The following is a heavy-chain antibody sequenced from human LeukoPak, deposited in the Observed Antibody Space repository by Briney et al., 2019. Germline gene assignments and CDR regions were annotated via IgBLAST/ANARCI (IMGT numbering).Heavy chain of an antibody. V-gene: IGHV3-7*03. CDR2: IKQDGSEK. CDR3: AKHNSGYSSSWALIDY. CDR1: QFTFSTYW. Sequence: PGGSLRLSCAASQFTFSTYWMSWVRQAPGKGLEWVADIKQDGSEKYYVDSVKGRFTISRDNAKNSLYLQMNSLRAEDTALYYCAKHNSGYSSSWALIDYWGQGTLVTVSS. D-gene: IGHD6-13*01. J-gene: IGHJ4*02.